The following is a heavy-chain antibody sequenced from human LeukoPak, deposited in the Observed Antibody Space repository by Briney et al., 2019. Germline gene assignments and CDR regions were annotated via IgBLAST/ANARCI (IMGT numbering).Heavy chain of an antibody. CDR2: ISSSGSTI. D-gene: IGHD3-10*02. Sequence: QSGGSLRLSCAASGFTFSSYEMNWVRHAPGKGLEWVSYISSSGSTIYYADSVKGRFTISRDNAKNSLYLQMNSLRAEDTAVYYCAELGITMIGGVWGKGTTVTVSS. J-gene: IGHJ6*04. CDR1: GFTFSSYE. CDR3: AELGITMIGGV. V-gene: IGHV3-48*03.